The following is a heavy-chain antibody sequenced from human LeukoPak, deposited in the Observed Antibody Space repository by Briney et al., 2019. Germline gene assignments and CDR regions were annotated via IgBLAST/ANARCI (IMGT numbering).Heavy chain of an antibody. D-gene: IGHD6-19*01. V-gene: IGHV3-53*05. Sequence: PGGSLRLSCAASGFTVSSNYMSWVRQAPGKGLEWVSVIYSGGSTTYYADSVKGRFTISRDNSKNTLYLQMNSLRAEDTAVYYCAKSGQQWLVSRDYYYMDVWGKGTTVTVSS. CDR1: GFTVSSNY. CDR3: AKSGQQWLVSRDYYYMDV. CDR2: IYSGGSTT. J-gene: IGHJ6*03.